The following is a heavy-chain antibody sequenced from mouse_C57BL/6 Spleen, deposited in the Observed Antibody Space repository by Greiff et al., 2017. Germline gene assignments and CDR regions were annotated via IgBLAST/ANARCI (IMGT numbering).Heavy chain of an antibody. CDR3: AIITTVVAHRYFDV. Sequence: VKLQQPGAELVMPGASVKLSGKAFGYTFPSSWLHWVKQRPGQGLEWTGEIDPSDSYTNYNQKFKGKSTLTVDKSSSTAYMQLSSLTSEDSAVYYCAIITTVVAHRYFDVWGTGTTVTVSS. CDR2: IDPSDSYT. J-gene: IGHJ1*03. V-gene: IGHV1-69*01. D-gene: IGHD1-1*01. CDR1: GYTFPSSW.